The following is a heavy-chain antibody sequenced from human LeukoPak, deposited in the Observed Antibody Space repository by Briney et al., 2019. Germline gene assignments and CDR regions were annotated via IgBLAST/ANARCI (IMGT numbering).Heavy chain of an antibody. CDR3: ARGLHLDSSGSLYY. CDR1: GFSVSEYY. Sequence: GGSLRLSCAASGFSVSEYYVTWVRQAPGKGLEWISYITRENWIYYSDSVKGRFTISRDHAKNSVYLEMNSLRADVTAVYYCARGLHLDSSGSLYYWGQGTLVTVSS. D-gene: IGHD3-22*01. CDR2: ITRENWI. J-gene: IGHJ4*02. V-gene: IGHV3-69-1*01.